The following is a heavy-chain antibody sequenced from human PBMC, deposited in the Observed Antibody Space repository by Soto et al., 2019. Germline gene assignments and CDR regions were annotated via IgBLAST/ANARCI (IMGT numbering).Heavy chain of an antibody. CDR1: GGSISSYY. Sequence: QVQLQESGPGLVKPSETLSLTCTVSGGSISSYYWSWIRQPPGKGLEWIGYIYYSGSTNYNPSLRRRVSISVDTSNNQFSLKLSSVTAADTAVYYCARHGQWLVTGYFYYGMDVWGQGTTVTVSS. V-gene: IGHV4-59*08. CDR3: ARHGQWLVTGYFYYGMDV. J-gene: IGHJ6*02. D-gene: IGHD6-19*01. CDR2: IYYSGST.